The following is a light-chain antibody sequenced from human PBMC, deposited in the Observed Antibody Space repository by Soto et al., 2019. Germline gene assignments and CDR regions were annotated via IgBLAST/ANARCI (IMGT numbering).Light chain of an antibody. Sequence: QLVLTQSPSASASLGASVKLTCTLSSGHDNYAIAWHQQQPEKGPRYLMKLNSDGSHSKGDGIPDRFSGSSSGAERYLTISSLQSEDEANYYCQTWGTGIQVFGGGTKVTDL. J-gene: IGLJ2*01. CDR3: QTWGTGIQV. CDR1: SGHDNYA. V-gene: IGLV4-69*01. CDR2: LNSDGSH.